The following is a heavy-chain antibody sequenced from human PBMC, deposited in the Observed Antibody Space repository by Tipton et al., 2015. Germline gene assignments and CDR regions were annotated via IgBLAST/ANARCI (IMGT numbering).Heavy chain of an antibody. CDR2: IYYNGST. D-gene: IGHD5-18*01. J-gene: IGHJ4*02. Sequence: TLSLTCTVSGGSISSGAYFWTWIRQHPGKGLEWIGCIYYNGSTYNNPSLKSRVTISEDTSKNQFSLRLNSVTAADTAVYYCARGGYSDHDFEYWGQGTPVTVSS. V-gene: IGHV4-31*03. CDR1: GGSISSGAYF. CDR3: ARGGYSDHDFEY.